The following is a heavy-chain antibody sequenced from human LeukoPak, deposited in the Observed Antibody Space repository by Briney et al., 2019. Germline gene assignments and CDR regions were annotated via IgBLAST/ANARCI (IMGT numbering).Heavy chain of an antibody. D-gene: IGHD6-13*01. CDR1: GYTFTGYY. CDR3: ARDSGPIAAAGY. Sequence: GASAKVSCKASGYTFTGYYMHGGRQAPGQGLEWMGWINPNSGGTNYAQKFQGRVTMTRDTSISTAYMELSRLRSDDTAVYYCARDSGPIAAAGYWGQGTLVTVSS. CDR2: INPNSGGT. V-gene: IGHV1-2*02. J-gene: IGHJ4*02.